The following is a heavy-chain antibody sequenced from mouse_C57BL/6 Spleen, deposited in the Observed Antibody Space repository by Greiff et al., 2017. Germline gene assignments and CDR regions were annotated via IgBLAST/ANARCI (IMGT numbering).Heavy chain of an antibody. CDR3: ARVGYYGSSYSWFAY. CDR1: GFTFSDYY. Sequence: EVKLMESEGGLVQPGSSMKLSCTASGFTFSDYYMAWVRQVPEKGLEWVANINYDGSSTYYLDSLKSRFIISRDNAKNILYLQMSSLKSEDTATYYCARVGYYGSSYSWFAYWGQGTLVTVSA. CDR2: INYDGSST. J-gene: IGHJ3*01. D-gene: IGHD1-1*01. V-gene: IGHV5-16*01.